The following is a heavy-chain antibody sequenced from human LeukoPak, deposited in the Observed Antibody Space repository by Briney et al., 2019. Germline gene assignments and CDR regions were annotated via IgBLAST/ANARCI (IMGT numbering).Heavy chain of an antibody. Sequence: SETLSLTCTVSVGSISSSSYYWGWIRHPPGKGLEWIGSIYYSGSTYYNQSLKSRVTISVDTSKNQFSLKLSSVTAADTAVYYCVRDHVSPGLSNWFDPWGQGTLVTVSS. CDR1: VGSISSSSYY. J-gene: IGHJ5*02. V-gene: IGHV4-39*07. CDR3: VRDHVSPGLSNWFDP. D-gene: IGHD3-16*01. CDR2: IYYSGST.